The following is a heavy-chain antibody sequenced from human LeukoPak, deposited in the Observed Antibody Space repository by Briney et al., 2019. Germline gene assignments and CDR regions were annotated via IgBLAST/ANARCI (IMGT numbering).Heavy chain of an antibody. CDR1: GYTFTNYG. J-gene: IGHJ3*02. CDR3: ARGSRYSSGWFSAFDI. Sequence: GASVKVSCKASGYTFTNYGISWVRQAPRQGLEWMGGISPIFGTANYAQKFQGRVTITADESTSTAYMELSRLRSDDTAVYYCARGSRYSSGWFSAFDIWGQGTMVTVSS. D-gene: IGHD6-19*01. CDR2: ISPIFGTA. V-gene: IGHV1-69*13.